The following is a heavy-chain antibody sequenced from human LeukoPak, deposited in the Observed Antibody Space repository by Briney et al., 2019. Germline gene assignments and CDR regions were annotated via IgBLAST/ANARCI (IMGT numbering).Heavy chain of an antibody. Sequence: GGSLRLSCAASGLTFSSYSMNWVRQAPGKGLEWVSSISSSSTYIYYADSLKGRFTISRDNAKNSLYLQMNSLRAEDTAVYYCASGIAVAGGNYFDYWGQGTLVTVSS. CDR1: GLTFSSYS. J-gene: IGHJ4*02. CDR3: ASGIAVAGGNYFDY. V-gene: IGHV3-21*06. CDR2: ISSSSTYI. D-gene: IGHD6-19*01.